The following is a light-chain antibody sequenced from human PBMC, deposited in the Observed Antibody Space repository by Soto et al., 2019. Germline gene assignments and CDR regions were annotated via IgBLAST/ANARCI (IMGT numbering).Light chain of an antibody. CDR3: QQSYDTPYT. J-gene: IGKJ2*01. CDR2: AAS. V-gene: IGKV1-39*01. CDR1: QTISSY. Sequence: DLQMTQSPSSLSASVGDRVTITCRASQTISSYLNWYQQKPGKAPNLLIYAASSLKSGVPSKFSGSGSGTDFTLTISSLQPEDFATYYCQQSYDTPYTFGQGTKLEIK.